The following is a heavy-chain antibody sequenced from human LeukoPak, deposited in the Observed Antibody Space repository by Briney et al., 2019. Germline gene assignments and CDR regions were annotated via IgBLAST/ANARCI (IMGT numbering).Heavy chain of an antibody. V-gene: IGHV3-9*01. CDR1: GFTFDDYA. Sequence: PGGSLRLSCAASGFTFDDYAMHWVRQAPGKGLEWVSGISWNSGSIGYADSVKGRFTISRDNAKNSLYLQMNSLRSEDTAVYYCASAGLLYAFDIWGQGTMVTVSS. J-gene: IGHJ3*02. D-gene: IGHD1-26*01. CDR3: ASAGLLYAFDI. CDR2: ISWNSGSI.